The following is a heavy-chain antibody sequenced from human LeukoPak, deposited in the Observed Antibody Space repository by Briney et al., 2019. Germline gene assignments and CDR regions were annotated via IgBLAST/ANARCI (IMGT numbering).Heavy chain of an antibody. CDR3: TSRSSGYYAFDI. V-gene: IGHV3-11*03. Sequence: GGSLRLSCAASGFTFSDYYMSWIRQAPGKGLEWVSYISSSSSYTNYADSVKGRFTISRDNAKSSLYLQMNSLRAEDTAVYYCTSRSSGYYAFDIWGQGTMVTVSS. D-gene: IGHD3-22*01. J-gene: IGHJ3*02. CDR2: ISSSSSYT. CDR1: GFTFSDYY.